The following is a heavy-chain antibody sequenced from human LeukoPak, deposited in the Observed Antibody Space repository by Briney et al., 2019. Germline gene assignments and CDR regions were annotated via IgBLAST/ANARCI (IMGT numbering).Heavy chain of an antibody. CDR3: ATEGGSYSAGFDP. CDR2: INPSGGST. V-gene: IGHV1-46*01. D-gene: IGHD1-26*01. Sequence: ASVKVSCKASGYTFTSYYMHWVRQAPGQGLEWMGIINPSGGSTSYAQKFQGRVTMTRDMSTSTVYMELSSLRSEDTAVYYCATEGGSYSAGFDPWGQGTLVTVSS. J-gene: IGHJ5*02. CDR1: GYTFTSYY.